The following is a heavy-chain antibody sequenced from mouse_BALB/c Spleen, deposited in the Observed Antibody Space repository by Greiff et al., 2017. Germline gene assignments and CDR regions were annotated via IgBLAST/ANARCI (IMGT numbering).Heavy chain of an antibody. CDR1: GFNIKDTY. CDR3: ARWTGAMDY. Sequence: EVKLVESGAELVKPGASVKLSCTASGFNIKDTYMHWVKQRPEQGLEWIGRIDPANGNTKYDPKFQGKATITADTSSNTAYLQLSSLTSEDTAVYYCARWTGAMDYWGQGTAVTVSS. V-gene: IGHV14-3*02. CDR2: IDPANGNT. J-gene: IGHJ4*01.